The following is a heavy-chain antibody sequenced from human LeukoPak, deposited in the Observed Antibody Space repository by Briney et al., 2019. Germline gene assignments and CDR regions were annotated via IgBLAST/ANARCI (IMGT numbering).Heavy chain of an antibody. J-gene: IGHJ5*02. V-gene: IGHV3-21*01. Sequence: GGSLRLSCAASGFTFSSYSMNWVRQAPGKGLEWVSSISGSSSYIYYADSVKGRFTISRDNAKNSLYLQVNSLRAEDTAVYYCASGLRIAAARTWFDPWGQGTLVTVSS. CDR3: ASGLRIAAARTWFDP. CDR2: ISGSSSYI. D-gene: IGHD6-13*01. CDR1: GFTFSSYS.